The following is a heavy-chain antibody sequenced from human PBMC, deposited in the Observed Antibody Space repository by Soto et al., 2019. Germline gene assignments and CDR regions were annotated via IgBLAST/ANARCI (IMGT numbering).Heavy chain of an antibody. CDR3: ATDSTSPSGLASSCPRGGWFAP. V-gene: IGHV1-18*04. Sequence: QVQLVQSGAEVKKPGASVKVSCKASGYTFTNYGISWVRQAPGQEREWMGWINPNNGNTRYAEKFQGRVSMTTDTSTNRAYMELTGLRSGDTSVYYCATDSTSPSGLASSCPRGGWFAPWGQGTLITVSS. CDR1: GYTFTNYG. J-gene: IGHJ5*02. D-gene: IGHD6-13*01. CDR2: INPNNGNT.